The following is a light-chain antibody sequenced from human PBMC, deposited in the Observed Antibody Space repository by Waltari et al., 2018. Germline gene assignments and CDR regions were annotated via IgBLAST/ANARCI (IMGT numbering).Light chain of an antibody. Sequence: DIQMTQSPSTLSASVGDRVTITCRASQGISAWLAWYQQKPGKAPKVLISEASSLQSGVPSRFSGSGSGTEFTLTISSLQADDSATYYCQHYQSYPYTFGQGTKLEIK. CDR2: EAS. J-gene: IGKJ2*01. CDR1: QGISAW. CDR3: QHYQSYPYT. V-gene: IGKV1-5*03.